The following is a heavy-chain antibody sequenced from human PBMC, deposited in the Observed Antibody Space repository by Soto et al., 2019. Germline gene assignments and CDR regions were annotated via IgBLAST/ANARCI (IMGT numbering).Heavy chain of an antibody. CDR3: AKDSISYSSSWYNWFDP. J-gene: IGHJ5*02. D-gene: IGHD6-13*01. V-gene: IGHV3-23*01. CDR1: GFTFSSYA. Sequence: GGSLRLSCAASGFTFSSYAMSWVRQAPGKGLEWVSAISGSGGSTYYADSVKGRFTISRDNSKNTQYLQMNSLRAEDTAVYYCAKDSISYSSSWYNWFDPWGQGTLVTVSS. CDR2: ISGSGGST.